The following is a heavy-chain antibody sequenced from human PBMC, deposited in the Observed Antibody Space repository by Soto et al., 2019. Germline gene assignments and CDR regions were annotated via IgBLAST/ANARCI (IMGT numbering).Heavy chain of an antibody. D-gene: IGHD3-10*01. CDR2: ISSNGGST. J-gene: IGHJ4*02. Sequence: EVQLVESGGGLVQPGGSLRLSCAASGFTFSSYAMHWVRQAPGKGLEYVSAISSNGGSTYYANSVKGRFTISRDNSKNTRYHQMGRLRAQEMAVYYWARQGRAVSSYYFDYWGQATLVTVSS. V-gene: IGHV3-64*01. CDR3: ARQGRAVSSYYFDY. CDR1: GFTFSSYA.